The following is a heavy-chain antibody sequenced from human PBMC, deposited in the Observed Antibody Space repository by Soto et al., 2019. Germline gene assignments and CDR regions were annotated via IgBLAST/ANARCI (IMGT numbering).Heavy chain of an antibody. CDR1: GGTFSSYA. CDR2: SIPIFGTA. V-gene: IGHV1-69*13. Sequence: GASVKVSCKASGGTFSSYAIRWVRQAPGQGLEWMGGSIPIFGTANYAQKCQVRVTITADEATSTAYMELSSLRSEETAVYYCAREYCSSTSCYGYNCFAPCGQGTLVTVS. D-gene: IGHD2-2*01. CDR3: AREYCSSTSCYGYNCFAP. J-gene: IGHJ5*02.